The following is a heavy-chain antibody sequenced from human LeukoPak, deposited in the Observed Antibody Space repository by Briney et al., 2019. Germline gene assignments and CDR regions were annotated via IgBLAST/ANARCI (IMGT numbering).Heavy chain of an antibody. D-gene: IGHD6-13*01. V-gene: IGHV4-59*01. Sequence: NPSETLSLTCSVSGGSISSYYWSWIRQPPGKGLEWIGYIYYSGSTNYNPSLKSRVTISVDTSKNQFSLRLSSVTAAGTAVYYCARVSREYSSSQQLDYWGQGTLVTVSS. CDR1: GGSISSYY. CDR2: IYYSGST. CDR3: ARVSREYSSSQQLDY. J-gene: IGHJ4*02.